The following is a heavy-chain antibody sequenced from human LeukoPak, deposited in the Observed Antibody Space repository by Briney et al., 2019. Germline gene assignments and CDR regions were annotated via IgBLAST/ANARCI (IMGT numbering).Heavy chain of an antibody. Sequence: GGSLRLSCAASGFTFSSYSMNWVRQVPGKGLEWVSVIGSSGGTFYAESVKGRFTISRDTSKNMVFLQMSSLRADDSAVYHCAKGRESWGGDYLDSWGQGTLVTVSS. CDR2: IGSSGGT. V-gene: IGHV3-23*01. D-gene: IGHD3-16*01. CDR1: GFTFSSYS. CDR3: AKGRESWGGDYLDS. J-gene: IGHJ4*02.